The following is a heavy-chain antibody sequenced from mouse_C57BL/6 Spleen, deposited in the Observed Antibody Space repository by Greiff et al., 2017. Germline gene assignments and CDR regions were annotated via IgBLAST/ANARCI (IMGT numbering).Heavy chain of an antibody. J-gene: IGHJ3*01. V-gene: IGHV1-18*01. D-gene: IGHD2-4*01. CDR3: ARSGDYEGWFAY. Sequence: VQLQQSGPELVKPGASVKIPCKASGYTFTDYNMDWVKQSHGKSLEWIGDINPYNGGTTYNQKFKGKATLTVDKSSSTAYMERRSLTSEDTAVYYCARSGDYEGWFAYWGQGTLVTVSA. CDR2: INPYNGGT. CDR1: GYTFTDYN.